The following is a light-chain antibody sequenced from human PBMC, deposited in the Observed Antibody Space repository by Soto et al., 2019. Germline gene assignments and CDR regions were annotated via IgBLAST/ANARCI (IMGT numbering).Light chain of an antibody. Sequence: DIQMTQSPSSLSASVGDRFTVTCLASQSISSYLNWYQQKPGKAPKLLIYAASSLQSGVPSRFSGSGSGTDFTLTISSLQPEDFATYYCQQNYSTQWTFGQGTKVDIK. CDR2: AAS. J-gene: IGKJ1*01. V-gene: IGKV1-39*01. CDR1: QSISSY. CDR3: QQNYSTQWT.